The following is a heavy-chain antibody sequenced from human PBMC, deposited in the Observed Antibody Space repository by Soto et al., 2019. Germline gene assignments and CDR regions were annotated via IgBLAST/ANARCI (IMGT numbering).Heavy chain of an antibody. CDR2: ISSSSSYI. V-gene: IGHV3-21*01. D-gene: IGHD3-22*01. CDR3: ASWVRDSRGYYNWFDP. Sequence: EVQLVESGGGLVKPGGSLRLSCAASGFTFSSYSMNWVRQAPGKGLEWVSSISSSSSYIYYADSVKGRFTISRDNAKNSLYLQMNSLRAEDTAVYYCASWVRDSRGYYNWFDPWGQGTLVTVSS. J-gene: IGHJ5*02. CDR1: GFTFSSYS.